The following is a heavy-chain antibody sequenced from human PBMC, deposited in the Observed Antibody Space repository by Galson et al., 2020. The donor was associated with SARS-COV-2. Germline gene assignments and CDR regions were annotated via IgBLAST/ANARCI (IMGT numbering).Heavy chain of an antibody. D-gene: IGHD4-17*01. CDR1: GFTFSNAW. CDR3: TASTVTTPYTSDY. Sequence: GGSLRLSCAASGFTFSNAWMSWVRQAPGKGLEWVGRIKSKTDGGTTDYAAPVKGRLTISRDDSKNTLYLQMNSLKTEDTAVYYCTASTVTTPYTSDYWGQGTLVAVSS. J-gene: IGHJ4*02. V-gene: IGHV3-15*01. CDR2: IKSKTDGGTT.